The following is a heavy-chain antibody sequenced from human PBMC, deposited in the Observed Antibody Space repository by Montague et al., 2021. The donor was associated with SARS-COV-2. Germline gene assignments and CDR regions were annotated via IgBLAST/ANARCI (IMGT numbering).Heavy chain of an antibody. V-gene: IGHV2-70*11. CDR2: IDWDDDK. J-gene: IGHJ4*02. CDR3: AREYSSGVYFDY. D-gene: IGHD6-19*01. CDR1: GFSLSTSGMC. Sequence: ALVKPTQTLTLTCTFSGFSLSTSGMCVSWIRQPPGEALEWLARIDWDDDKYYSTSLKTRLTISKDTSKNQVVLTMTNMDPVNTATYYCAREYSSGVYFDYWGQGTLVTVSS.